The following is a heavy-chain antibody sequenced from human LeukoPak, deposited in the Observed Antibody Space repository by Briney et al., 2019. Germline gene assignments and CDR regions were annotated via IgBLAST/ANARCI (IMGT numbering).Heavy chain of an antibody. V-gene: IGHV1-18*01. J-gene: IGHJ4*02. D-gene: IGHD3-10*01. CDR3: ARESHVTREDY. CDR1: GYTFTSYG. CDR2: ISANDGNT. Sequence: ASVKVSCKASGYTFTSYGISWVRQAPGQGLEWMGWISANDGNTDYPQKLQGRVTMTTDTSTSTAYMELWSLRSDDTAVYYCARESHVTREDYWGQGTLVTVSS.